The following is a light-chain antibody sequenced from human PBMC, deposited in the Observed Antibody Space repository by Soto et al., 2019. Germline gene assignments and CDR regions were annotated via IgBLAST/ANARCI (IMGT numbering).Light chain of an antibody. Sequence: DIQMTQSPSTLSASVGDRVTITCRASQSISSWLAWYQQKPGKAPKLLIYDASSLESGVPSRFSGSGSGSEFTLTISSLQPDDFANSDCQQYNSYSPYTFGQGIKLEIK. CDR3: QQYNSYSPYT. CDR1: QSISSW. V-gene: IGKV1-5*01. CDR2: DAS. J-gene: IGKJ2*01.